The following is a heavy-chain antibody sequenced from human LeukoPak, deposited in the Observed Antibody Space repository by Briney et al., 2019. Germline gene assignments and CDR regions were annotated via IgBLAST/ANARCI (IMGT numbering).Heavy chain of an antibody. V-gene: IGHV3-7*01. CDR2: IKQDGSEK. CDR1: GFTFSSYW. D-gene: IGHD3-22*01. J-gene: IGHJ4*02. Sequence: PGGSLRLSCAASGFTFSSYWMSWVRQAPGKGLEWVANIKQDGSEKYYVDSVKGRFTISRDNAKNSLYLQMNSLRAEDTAVYYCARDPYYYDSRGYNVRFDYGGQGTLVTVSS. CDR3: ARDPYYYDSRGYNVRFDY.